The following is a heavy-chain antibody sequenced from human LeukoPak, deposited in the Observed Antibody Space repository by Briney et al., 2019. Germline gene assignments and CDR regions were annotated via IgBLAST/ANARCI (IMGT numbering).Heavy chain of an antibody. J-gene: IGHJ4*02. CDR3: ARQPSIYYGSSGYVDY. V-gene: IGHV4-39*01. CDR2: IYYSGST. D-gene: IGHD3-22*01. Sequence: SETLSLTCTVSGGSISSSSYYWGWIRQPPGKGLEWIGSIYYSGSTYYNPSLKSRVTISVDTSKNQFSLKLSSVTAADTAVYYCARQPSIYYGSSGYVDYWGQGTLVTVSS. CDR1: GGSISSSSYY.